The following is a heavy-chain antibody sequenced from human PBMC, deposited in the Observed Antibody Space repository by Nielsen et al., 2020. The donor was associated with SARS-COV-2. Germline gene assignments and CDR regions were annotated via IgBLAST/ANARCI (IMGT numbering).Heavy chain of an antibody. Sequence: VRQAPGKGLDWVSSISSSSSYTNYADSVKGRFTISRDNAKNSLYLQMNSLRAEDTAVYYCAREGGMNWFDPWGQGTLVTVSS. CDR2: ISSSSSYT. CDR3: AREGGMNWFDP. J-gene: IGHJ5*02. V-gene: IGHV3-21*04.